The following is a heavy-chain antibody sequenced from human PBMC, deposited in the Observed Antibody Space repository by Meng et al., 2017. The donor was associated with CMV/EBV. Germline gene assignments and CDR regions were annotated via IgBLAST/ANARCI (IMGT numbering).Heavy chain of an antibody. V-gene: IGHV1-46*01. CDR3: ALAEYSSSLFDY. Sequence: VKRVESGADVNKPGASVKVSCKAAGYTCTSYYSHWVRQAPGQGLEWMGIINPSGGSTSYAQKFQGRVTMTRDTSTSTVYMELSSLRSEDTAVYYCALAEYSSSLFDYWGQGTLVTVSS. D-gene: IGHD6-13*01. J-gene: IGHJ4*02. CDR1: GYTCTSYY. CDR2: INPSGGST.